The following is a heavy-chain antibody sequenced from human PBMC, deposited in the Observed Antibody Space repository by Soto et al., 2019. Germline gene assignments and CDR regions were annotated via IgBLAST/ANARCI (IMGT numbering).Heavy chain of an antibody. CDR2: ISSGGST. J-gene: IGHJ4*02. CDR3: EGAAAVAAVGY. V-gene: IGHV3-53*04. D-gene: IGHD6-19*01. CDR1: GFTVSSNY. Sequence: PGGSLRLSCAASGFTVSSNYMSWVRQAPGKGLEWVSLISSGGSTYYANSGKGRFTISRHNTNTTLYLQMNILRGEEIAVYYCEGAAAVAAVGYWGQGTLVTVSS.